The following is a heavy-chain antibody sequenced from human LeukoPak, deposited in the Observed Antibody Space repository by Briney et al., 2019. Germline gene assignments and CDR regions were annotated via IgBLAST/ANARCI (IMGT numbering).Heavy chain of an antibody. CDR3: ARDIVVVPAATVPTWGMDV. V-gene: IGHV3-7*01. CDR2: IKQDGSKK. Sequence: PGGSLRLSCVASGFPFSSYWMTWVRQAPGKGLEWVANIKQDGSKKSYVDSVKGRFTISRDNAKNSLYLQMNSLRAEDTAVYYCARDIVVVPAATVPTWGMDVWGQGTTVTVSS. D-gene: IGHD2-2*01. J-gene: IGHJ6*02. CDR1: GFPFSSYW.